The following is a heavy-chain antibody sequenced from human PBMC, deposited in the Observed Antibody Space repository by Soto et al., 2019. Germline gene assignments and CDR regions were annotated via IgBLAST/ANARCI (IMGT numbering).Heavy chain of an antibody. J-gene: IGHJ6*03. CDR2: ISGSGGST. D-gene: IGHD3-16*02. CDR1: GFTFSSYA. Sequence: EVQLLESGGGLVQPGGSLRLSCAASGFTFSSYAMSWVRQAPGKGLEWVSAISGSGGSTYYADSVKGRFTISRDNSKNTLYLQMNSLRAEDTAVYYCAKSVVTFGGVIVNYYYMDVWGKGTTVTVSS. V-gene: IGHV3-23*01. CDR3: AKSVVTFGGVIVNYYYMDV.